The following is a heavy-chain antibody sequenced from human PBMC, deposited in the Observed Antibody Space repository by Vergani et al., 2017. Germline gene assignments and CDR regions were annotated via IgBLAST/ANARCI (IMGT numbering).Heavy chain of an antibody. J-gene: IGHJ4*02. CDR1: GGTFSSYT. CDR2: IIPILGIT. CDR3: AIDIGFDWFIGGY. V-gene: IGHV1-69*08. Sequence: QVQLVQSGAEVKKPGSSVKVSCKASGGTFSSYTISWVRQAPGQGLEWMGRIIPILGITNYAQKFQGRVTITADKSTSTAYMELSSLRSEDTAVYYCAIDIGFDWFIGGYWGQGTLVTVSS. D-gene: IGHD3-9*01.